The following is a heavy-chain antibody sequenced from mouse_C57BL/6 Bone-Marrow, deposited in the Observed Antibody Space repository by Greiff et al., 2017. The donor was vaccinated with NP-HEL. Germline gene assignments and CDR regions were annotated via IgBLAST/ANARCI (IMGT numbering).Heavy chain of an antibody. V-gene: IGHV1-81*01. CDR3: ASYDGYWGSDY. CDR1: GYTFTSYG. J-gene: IGHJ2*01. CDR2: IYPRSGNT. Sequence: VQLQQSGAELARPGASVKLSCKASGYTFTSYGISWVKQRTGQGLEWIGEIYPRSGNTYYNEKFKGKATLTADKSSSTAYMELRSLTSEDSAVYFWASYDGYWGSDYWGQGTTLTVSS. D-gene: IGHD2-3*01.